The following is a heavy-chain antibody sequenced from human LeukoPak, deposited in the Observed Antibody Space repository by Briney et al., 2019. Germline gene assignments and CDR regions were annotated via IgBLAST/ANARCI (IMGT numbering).Heavy chain of an antibody. D-gene: IGHD3-9*01. V-gene: IGHV1-46*01. CDR3: ARDLITIFYIAGMDV. CDR2: INPSGGST. J-gene: IGHJ6*02. Sequence: ASVKVSCKASGYTFTGYYMHWVRQAPGQGLEWMGIINPSGGSTSYAQKFQGRVTMTRDTSTSTVYMELSSLRSEDTAVYYCARDLITIFYIAGMDVWGQGTTVTVSS. CDR1: GYTFTGYY.